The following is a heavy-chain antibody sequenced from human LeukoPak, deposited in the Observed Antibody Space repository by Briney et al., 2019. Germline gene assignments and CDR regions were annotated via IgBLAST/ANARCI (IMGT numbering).Heavy chain of an antibody. CDR3: AKTDYGDYVSGFDI. D-gene: IGHD4-17*01. Sequence: GGSLRLSCAASGFTFSSYGMHWVRQAPGKGLEWVAVISYDGSNKYYADSVKGRFTISRDNSKNTLYLQMNSLRAEDTAVYYCAKTDYGDYVSGFDIWGQGTMVTVSS. CDR1: GFTFSSYG. J-gene: IGHJ3*02. V-gene: IGHV3-30*18. CDR2: ISYDGSNK.